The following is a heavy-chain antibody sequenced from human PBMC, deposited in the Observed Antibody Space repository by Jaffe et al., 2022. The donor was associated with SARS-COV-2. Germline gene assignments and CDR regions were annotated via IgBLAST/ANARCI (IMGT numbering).Heavy chain of an antibody. Sequence: QVQLVESGGGVVQPGRSLRLSCAASGFTFSSYAMHWVRQAPGKGLEWVAVISYDGSNKYYADSVKGRFTISRDNSKNTLYLQMNSLRAEDTAVYYCARGRGPGKNYYYYMDVWGKGTTVTVSS. CDR2: ISYDGSNK. CDR3: ARGRGPGKNYYYYMDV. CDR1: GFTFSSYA. J-gene: IGHJ6*03. V-gene: IGHV3-30*04.